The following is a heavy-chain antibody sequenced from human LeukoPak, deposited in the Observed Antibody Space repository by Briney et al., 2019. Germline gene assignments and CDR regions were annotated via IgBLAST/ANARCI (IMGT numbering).Heavy chain of an antibody. V-gene: IGHV3-74*01. CDR2: INSDGSST. CDR1: GFTFSSIW. CDR3: TRESSVGGYYDILTGYYIGNIPNAFDI. Sequence: PGGSLRLSCAASGFTFSSIWMHWVRQAPGKGLVWVSRINSDGSSTIYADSVKGRFTISRDNAKNTLYLQMNSLRAEDTAVYYCTRESSVGGYYDILTGYYIGNIPNAFDIWGQGTMVTVSS. D-gene: IGHD3-9*01. J-gene: IGHJ3*02.